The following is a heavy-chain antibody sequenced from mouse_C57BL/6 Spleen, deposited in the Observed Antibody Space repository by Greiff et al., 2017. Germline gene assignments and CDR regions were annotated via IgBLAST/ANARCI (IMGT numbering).Heavy chain of an antibody. Sequence: VQLQQSGAELVKPGASVKLSCKASGYTFTSYWMQWVKQRPGQGLEWIGEIDPSDSYTNYNQKFKGKATLTVDTSSSTAYMQLSSLTSEDSAVYNCARRLGNWGQGTTLTVSS. CDR2: IDPSDSYT. CDR3: ARRLGN. D-gene: IGHD4-1*01. J-gene: IGHJ2*01. CDR1: GYTFTSYW. V-gene: IGHV1-50*01.